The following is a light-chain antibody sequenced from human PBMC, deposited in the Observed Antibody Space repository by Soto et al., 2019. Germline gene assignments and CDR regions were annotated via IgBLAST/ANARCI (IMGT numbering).Light chain of an antibody. CDR2: DAS. J-gene: IGKJ1*01. CDR1: QSISSW. CDR3: QQYNSYLWT. V-gene: IGKV1-5*01. Sequence: DIQMTQSPSTLSASVGDRVTITCRASQSISSWLSWYQQKPGKAPKLLIYDASSMESGVPSRFSGSRSWTAFTPTISSLQPDDFATYYFQQYNSYLWTFGQGTKVEIK.